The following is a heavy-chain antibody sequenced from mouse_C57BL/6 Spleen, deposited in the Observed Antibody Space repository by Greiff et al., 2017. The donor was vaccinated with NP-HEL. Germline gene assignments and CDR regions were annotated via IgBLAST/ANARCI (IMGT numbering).Heavy chain of an antibody. D-gene: IGHD1-1*01. Sequence: QVQLQQPGAELVKPGASVKMSCKASGYTFTSYWINWVQQRPGQGLEWIGDIYPGSGSTNYNEKFKSKATLTVDTSSSTAYMQLSSLTSEDSAVYYCARGHYGSSYGLDYWGQGTTLTVSS. J-gene: IGHJ2*01. CDR2: IYPGSGST. CDR1: GYTFTSYW. CDR3: ARGHYGSSYGLDY. V-gene: IGHV1-55*01.